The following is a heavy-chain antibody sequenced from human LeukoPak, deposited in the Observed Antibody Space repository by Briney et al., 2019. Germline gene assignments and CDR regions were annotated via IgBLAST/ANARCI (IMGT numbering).Heavy chain of an antibody. CDR2: ISSSSSYI. CDR3: ARDHGYCGEDCYSVYQDAFDI. CDR1: GLTFSSYE. Sequence: PGGSLRLSWAAYGLTFSSYEMNWVRQAPGKGLEWVSSISSSSSYIYYADSVRGRFTISRDNAKNSLYLQINSLRAEDTAVYYVARDHGYCGEDCYSVYQDAFDIWGQGTRVTVSS. D-gene: IGHD2-21*02. J-gene: IGHJ3*02. V-gene: IGHV3-21*01.